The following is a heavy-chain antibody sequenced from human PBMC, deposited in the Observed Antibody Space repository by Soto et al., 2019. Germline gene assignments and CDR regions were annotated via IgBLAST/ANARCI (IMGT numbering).Heavy chain of an antibody. D-gene: IGHD5-18*01. J-gene: IGHJ4*02. V-gene: IGHV3-66*04. CDR2: IYSGGSA. Sequence: EVQLVESGGGLVQPGGSLRLSCAASGFTVSSNYMSWVRQAPGKGLEWVSVIYSGGSAYYADSVKGRFTISRDTSKNTLDLQMNSLRAEDTAVYYCARHGYSYGGGYFDYWGQGTLVTVSS. CDR1: GFTVSSNY. CDR3: ARHGYSYGGGYFDY.